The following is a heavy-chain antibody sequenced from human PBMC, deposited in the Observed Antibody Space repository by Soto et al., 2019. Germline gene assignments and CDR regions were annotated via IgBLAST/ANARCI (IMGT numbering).Heavy chain of an antibody. V-gene: IGHV3-11*01. J-gene: IGHJ5*02. CDR3: ARGSIGFLKGGWFDP. D-gene: IGHD6-25*01. CDR2: ISSTGNTI. Sequence: GGSLRLSCAVSGFTFSDYSMNWLRQAPGKGLEWVSYISSTGNTIYYADSVKGRFTISRDTANNSLHLQMNSLRADDTAVYFCARGSIGFLKGGWFDPWGQGTLVTSPQ. CDR1: GFTFSDYS.